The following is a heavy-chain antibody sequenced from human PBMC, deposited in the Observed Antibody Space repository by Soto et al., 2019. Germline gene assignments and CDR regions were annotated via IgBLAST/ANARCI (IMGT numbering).Heavy chain of an antibody. J-gene: IGHJ4*02. CDR3: ARVSLDYYDSSGYPLXN. D-gene: IGHD3-22*01. V-gene: IGHV1-18*01. CDR2: ISAYNGNT. CDR1: GYTFTSYG. Sequence: GASVKVSCKASGYTFTSYGISWVRQAPGQGLEWMGWISAYNGNTNYAQKLQGRVTMTTDTSTGTAYMELRSLRSDDTAVYYCARVSLDYYDSSGYPLXNWGQGTLVTVSS.